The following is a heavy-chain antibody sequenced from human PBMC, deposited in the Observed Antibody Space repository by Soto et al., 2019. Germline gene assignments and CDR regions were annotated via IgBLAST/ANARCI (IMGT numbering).Heavy chain of an antibody. V-gene: IGHV3-74*01. CDR2: INSDGSSI. CDR1: GFTFSRYW. D-gene: IGHD3-3*01. Sequence: EVQLVESGGDLVQPGGFLRLSCATSGFTFSRYWMHWVRQVPGKGLVWVSRINSDGSSISYSASVKGRFTISRDNAKNTLYLQMNSLRGEDTAVYYCARLPVDTITSLDYWGQGTLVTVSS. CDR3: ARLPVDTITSLDY. J-gene: IGHJ4*02.